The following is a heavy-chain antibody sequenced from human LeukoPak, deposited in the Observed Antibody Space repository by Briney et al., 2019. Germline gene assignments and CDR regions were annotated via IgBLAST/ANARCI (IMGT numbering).Heavy chain of an antibody. CDR3: AKDRDPPYVGNSYGYYSDY. V-gene: IGHV3-9*01. CDR1: GFTFENYA. CDR2: ISWNGGSI. Sequence: GGSLRLSCVASGFTFENYAMHWVRQAPGKGLEWVSGISWNGGSIGYADFAKGRFTISRDNARNSLFLQMNTLKPEDTALYYCAKDRDPPYVGNSYGYYSDYWGQGTLVTVSS. D-gene: IGHD5-18*01. J-gene: IGHJ4*02.